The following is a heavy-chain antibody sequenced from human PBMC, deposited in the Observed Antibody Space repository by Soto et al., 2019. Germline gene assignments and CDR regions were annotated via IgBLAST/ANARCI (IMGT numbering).Heavy chain of an antibody. Sequence: QVQLQESGPGLVKPSQTLSLTCTVSGGSISSGAYYWSWIRQHSEKGLEWIGYMHYSGIAYYNPYLTSRVTISVDTSKNQFSLKLSSVTAADTAVYYCARYYFDNSGYSNWFDPWGRGTLVTVSS. CDR2: MHYSGIA. CDR3: ARYYFDNSGYSNWFDP. D-gene: IGHD3-22*01. V-gene: IGHV4-31*03. CDR1: GGSISSGAYY. J-gene: IGHJ5*02.